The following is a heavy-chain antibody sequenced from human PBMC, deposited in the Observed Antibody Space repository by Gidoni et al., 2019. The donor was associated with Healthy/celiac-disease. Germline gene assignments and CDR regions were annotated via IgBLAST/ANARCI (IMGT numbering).Heavy chain of an antibody. CDR3: ARGNPRRDGYISFDY. D-gene: IGHD5-12*01. CDR1: GGTFSSYA. V-gene: IGHV1-69*01. J-gene: IGHJ4*02. Sequence: QVQLVQSGAEVKKPGSSVKVSCQAAGGTFSSYAISWVRQAPGQGLEWMGGIIPIFGTANYAQKFQGRVTITADESTSTAYMELSSLRSEDTAVYYCARGNPRRDGYISFDYWGQGTLVTVSS. CDR2: IIPIFGTA.